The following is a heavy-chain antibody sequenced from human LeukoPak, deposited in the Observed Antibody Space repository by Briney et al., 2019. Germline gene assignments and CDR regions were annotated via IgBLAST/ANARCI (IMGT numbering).Heavy chain of an antibody. CDR1: GFTFSSYW. Sequence: PGGSLRLSCAASGFTFSSYWMSWVRQAPGKGLEWVAHIKQDGSEKYYVDSVKGRFTISRDNAKNSLYLQMNSLRAEDTAVYYCARDLLGYYDSSDYSWDYWGQGTLVTVSS. CDR3: ARDLLGYYDSSDYSWDY. CDR2: IKQDGSEK. V-gene: IGHV3-7*01. D-gene: IGHD3-22*01. J-gene: IGHJ4*02.